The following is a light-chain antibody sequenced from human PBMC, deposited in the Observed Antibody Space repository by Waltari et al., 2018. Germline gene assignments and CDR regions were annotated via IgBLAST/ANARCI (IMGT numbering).Light chain of an antibody. CDR2: HAS. J-gene: IGKJ1*01. V-gene: IGKV3-20*01. CDR1: QSIGIY. CDR3: QKYESLPAT. Sequence: EIVLPQSPGPLSLSPGERSTLSCRASQSIGIYLTWYQQKPGQAPRLLMYHASSRATGIPDRFSGSGSGTDFSLTISRLEPEDFAVYYCQKYESLPATFGQGTKVEIK.